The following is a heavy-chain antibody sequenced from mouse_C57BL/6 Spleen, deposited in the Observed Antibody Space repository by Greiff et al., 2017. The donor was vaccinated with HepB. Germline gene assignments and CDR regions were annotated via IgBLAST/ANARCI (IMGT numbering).Heavy chain of an antibody. D-gene: IGHD4-1*01. CDR2: ISSGGSYT. J-gene: IGHJ4*01. Sequence: EVQLQQSGGDLVKPGGSLKLSCAASGFTFSSYGMSWVRQTPDKRLEWVATISSGGSYTYYPDSVKGRFTISRDNAKNTLYLQMSSLKSEDTAMYYCAREGLGGYYAMDYWGQGTSVTVSS. CDR1: GFTFSSYG. V-gene: IGHV5-6*01. CDR3: AREGLGGYYAMDY.